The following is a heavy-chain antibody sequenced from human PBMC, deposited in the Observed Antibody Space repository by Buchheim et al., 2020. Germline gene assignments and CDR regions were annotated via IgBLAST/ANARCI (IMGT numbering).Heavy chain of an antibody. J-gene: IGHJ4*02. V-gene: IGHV3-74*03. Sequence: EGQLVESGGGLVQPGGSLRLSCAASGFTFSNFWMYWVRQAPGKEPVWVSRIKTDGSETKYADSVTGRFTVSRDNAKNTLYLQMNSLRAEDTAVYYCVSYNWNQPADYWGQGTL. D-gene: IGHD1-20*01. CDR1: GFTFSNFW. CDR2: IKTDGSET. CDR3: VSYNWNQPADY.